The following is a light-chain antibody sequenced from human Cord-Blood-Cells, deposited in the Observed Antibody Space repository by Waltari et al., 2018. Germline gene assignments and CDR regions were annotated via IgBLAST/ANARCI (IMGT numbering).Light chain of an antibody. CDR2: LNSDGSH. Sequence: QLVLTQSPSASASLGASVTLTCTLSSGPSSYAIAWHQQQPEKGPRYLMKLNSDGSHSKGDGIPDRFSGSSSGAERYLTISSLQSEDEADYYCQTWGTGIHVFGGGTKLTVL. CDR1: SGPSSYA. V-gene: IGLV4-69*01. CDR3: QTWGTGIHV. J-gene: IGLJ3*02.